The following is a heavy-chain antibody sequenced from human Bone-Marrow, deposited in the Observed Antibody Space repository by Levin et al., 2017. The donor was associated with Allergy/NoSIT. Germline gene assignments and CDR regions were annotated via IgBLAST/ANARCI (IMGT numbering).Heavy chain of an antibody. V-gene: IGHV3-72*01. D-gene: IGHD2-2*02. J-gene: IGHJ4*02. CDR3: TRDLYCSSTSCYNY. CDR1: GFTFSDHY. CDR2: SRNKANSYTT. Sequence: GGSLRLSCAASGFTFSDHYMDWVRQAPGKGLEWVGRSRNKANSYTTEYAASVKGRFTISRDDSKDSLYLQMNSLQTEDTTVYYCTRDLYCSSTSCYNYWGQGTLVTVSS.